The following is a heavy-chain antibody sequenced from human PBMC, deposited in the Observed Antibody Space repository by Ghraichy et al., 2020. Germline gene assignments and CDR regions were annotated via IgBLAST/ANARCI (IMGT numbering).Heavy chain of an antibody. Sequence: SETLSLTCTVSGGSISSYYWSWIRQPPGKGLEWIGYIYYSGSTNYNPSLKSRVTISVDTSKNQFSLKLSSVTAADTAVYYCARVLRTGYSYGYALIKKYYYYGMDVWGQGTTVTVSS. CDR2: IYYSGST. CDR1: GGSISSYY. J-gene: IGHJ6*02. V-gene: IGHV4-59*01. D-gene: IGHD5-18*01. CDR3: ARVLRTGYSYGYALIKKYYYYGMDV.